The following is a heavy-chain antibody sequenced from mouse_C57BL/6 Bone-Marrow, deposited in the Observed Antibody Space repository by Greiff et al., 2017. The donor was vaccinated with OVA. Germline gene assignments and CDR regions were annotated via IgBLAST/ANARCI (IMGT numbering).Heavy chain of an antibody. J-gene: IGHJ3*01. CDR2: IDPSDSYT. V-gene: IGHV1-50*01. Sequence: QVQLQQSGAELVKPGASVKLSCKASGYTFTNYWMQWVKQRPGQGLEWIGEIDPSDSYTNYNQKFKGKATLTVDTSSSPAYMQLSSLTSEDSAVYYCASAVFAYWGQGTLVTVSA. CDR1: GYTFTNYW. CDR3: ASAVFAY.